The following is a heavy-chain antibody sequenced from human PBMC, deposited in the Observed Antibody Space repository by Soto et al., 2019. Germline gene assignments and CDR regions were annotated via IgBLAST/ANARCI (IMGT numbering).Heavy chain of an antibody. V-gene: IGHV3-48*03. D-gene: IGHD3-22*01. J-gene: IGHJ4*02. CDR1: GFIFSDYE. Sequence: SLRLSCAPSGFIFSDYEMNWVRQAPGKGLEWVSYISSNGETTYYAESVKGRFTISRDNAKNSLHLQLSSLAAEDTAVYYCVRGYRYNTSGYFSDFDYWGQGALVTVSS. CDR3: VRGYRYNTSGYFSDFDY. CDR2: ISSNGETT.